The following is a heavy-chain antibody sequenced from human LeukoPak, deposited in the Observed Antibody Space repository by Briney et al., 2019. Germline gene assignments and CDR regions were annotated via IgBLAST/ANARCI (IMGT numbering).Heavy chain of an antibody. Sequence: SETLSLTCTVSGGSTSSYYWSWLRQPPGKGLEWIGYIYYSGSTNYNPSLKSRVTISVDTSKNQFSLKLSSVTAADTAVYYCARDVGGELRSWGQGTLVTVSS. CDR3: ARDVGGELRS. J-gene: IGHJ4*02. CDR1: GGSTSSYY. D-gene: IGHD1-26*01. CDR2: IYYSGST. V-gene: IGHV4-59*01.